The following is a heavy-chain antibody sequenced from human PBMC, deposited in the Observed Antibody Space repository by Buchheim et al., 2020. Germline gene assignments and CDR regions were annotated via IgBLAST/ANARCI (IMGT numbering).Heavy chain of an antibody. J-gene: IGHJ4*02. Sequence: QVQLVESGGGVVQPGRSLRLSCAASGFTFSSYAMHWVRQAPGKGLEWVAVISYDGSNKYYADSVKGRFTISRDNSKNTLYLQMNSLRAEDTAVYYCARGGDPIVGAMWYDYWGQGTL. V-gene: IGHV3-30-3*01. CDR1: GFTFSSYA. D-gene: IGHD1-26*01. CDR3: ARGGDPIVGAMWYDY. CDR2: ISYDGSNK.